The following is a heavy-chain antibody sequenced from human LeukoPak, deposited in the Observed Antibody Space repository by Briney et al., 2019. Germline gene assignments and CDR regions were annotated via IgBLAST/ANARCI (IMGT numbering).Heavy chain of an antibody. Sequence: SETLSLTCIVSGGSISSGSYYWSWIRQPAGKGLEWIGRIYTSGSTNYNPSLKSRVTISVDTSKNQFSLKLSSVTAADTAVYYCARDGYINDAFDIWGQGTMVIVSS. J-gene: IGHJ3*02. V-gene: IGHV4-61*02. CDR1: GGSISSGSYY. CDR2: IYTSGST. CDR3: ARDGYINDAFDI. D-gene: IGHD5-24*01.